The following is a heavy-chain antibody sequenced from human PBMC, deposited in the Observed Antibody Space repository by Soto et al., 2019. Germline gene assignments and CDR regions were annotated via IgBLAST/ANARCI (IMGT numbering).Heavy chain of an antibody. CDR2: ISYDGINK. D-gene: IGHD5-12*01. V-gene: IGHV3-30-3*01. CDR1: AFTFSSYA. J-gene: IGHJ6*02. CDR3: SFGGYSGRAYHYGMDV. Sequence: GGSLRLSCVASAFTFSSYAIHWVRQAPGKGLEWVALISYDGINKYYADSVKGRFTISRDNSKNTLYLQINSLRAEDTAVYYCSFGGYSGRAYHYGMDVWGPGTTVTVSS.